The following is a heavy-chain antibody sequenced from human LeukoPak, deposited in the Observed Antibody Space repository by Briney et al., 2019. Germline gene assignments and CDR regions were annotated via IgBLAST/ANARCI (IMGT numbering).Heavy chain of an antibody. D-gene: IGHD1-14*01. Sequence: PSETLSLTCTVSGGSISGFYCNWIRQPPGKGLEWIGYIYYSGSTNYNPSLKSRATISVDTSKNQFSLKLSSVTAADTAVYYCARTSLSGYYYYGMDVWGQGTTVTVSS. CDR3: ARTSLSGYYYYGMDV. J-gene: IGHJ6*02. CDR1: GGSISGFY. CDR2: IYYSGST. V-gene: IGHV4-59*01.